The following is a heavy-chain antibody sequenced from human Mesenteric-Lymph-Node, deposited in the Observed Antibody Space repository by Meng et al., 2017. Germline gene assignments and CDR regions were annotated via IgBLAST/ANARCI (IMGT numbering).Heavy chain of an antibody. CDR1: GGSISSSNW. CDR2: IYHSGST. J-gene: IGHJ4*02. D-gene: IGHD3-10*01. Sequence: QVQLEGAGPGLVKPSGILSLTCAVSGGSISSSNWWSWVRQPPGKGLEWIGEIYHSGSTNYNPSLKSRVTISVDKSKNQFSLKLSSVTAADTAVYYCARGTYYYGSGSYYPFDYWGQGTLVTVSS. V-gene: IGHV4-4*02. CDR3: ARGTYYYGSGSYYPFDY.